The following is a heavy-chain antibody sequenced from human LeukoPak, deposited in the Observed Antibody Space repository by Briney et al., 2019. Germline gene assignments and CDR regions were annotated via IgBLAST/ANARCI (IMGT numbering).Heavy chain of an antibody. D-gene: IGHD3-22*01. CDR3: ARDTDYYDSSGYLDY. CDR1: GFTFSSYS. J-gene: IGHJ4*02. CDR2: ISSSSSTI. Sequence: GGSLRLSCAASGFTFSSYSMNWVRQAPGKGLEWVSHISSSSSTIYYADSVKGRFTISRDNSKNTLYLQMNSLRAEDTAVYYCARDTDYYDSSGYLDYWGQGTLVIVSS. V-gene: IGHV3-48*01.